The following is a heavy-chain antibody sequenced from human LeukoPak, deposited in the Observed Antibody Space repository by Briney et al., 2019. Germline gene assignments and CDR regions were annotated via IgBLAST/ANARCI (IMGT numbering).Heavy chain of an antibody. CDR2: IYHSGST. D-gene: IGHD4-23*01. J-gene: IGHJ4*02. CDR1: GGSISGGGYS. V-gene: IGHV4-30-2*01. Sequence: SETLSLTCAVSGGSISGGGYSWSWIRQPPGKGLEWIGYIYHSGSTYYNPSLKSRVTISVDRSKNQFSLKLSSVTAADTAVYYCARGDGGNSHYFDYWAREPWSPSPQ. CDR3: ARGDGGNSHYFDY.